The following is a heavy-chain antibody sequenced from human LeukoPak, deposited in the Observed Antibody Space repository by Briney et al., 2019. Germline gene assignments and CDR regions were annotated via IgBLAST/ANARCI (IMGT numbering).Heavy chain of an antibody. CDR2: ISSSSTAI. V-gene: IGHV3-48*01. J-gene: IGHJ4*02. Sequence: GGSLRLSCAASGFTFDDYSMNWVRQAPGKGLEWISYISSSSTAIYYADSVKGRFTISRDNAKNSLYLQMNSLRAEDTAVYYCPLELGEGFDYWGQGTLVTVSS. CDR1: GFTFDDYS. D-gene: IGHD1-7*01. CDR3: PLELGEGFDY.